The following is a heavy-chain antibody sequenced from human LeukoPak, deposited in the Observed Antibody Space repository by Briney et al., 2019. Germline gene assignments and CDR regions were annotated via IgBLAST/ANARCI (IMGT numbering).Heavy chain of an antibody. CDR3: ARGYYDILTGYECYYGMDV. J-gene: IGHJ6*02. CDR2: IIPIFGTA. D-gene: IGHD3-9*01. V-gene: IGHV1-69*13. Sequence: SVKVSCKASGGTFSSYAISWVRQAPGQGLEWMGGIIPIFGTANYAQKFQGRVTITADESTSTAYIELSSLRSEDTAVYYCARGYYDILTGYECYYGMDVWGQRTTVTVSS. CDR1: GGTFSSYA.